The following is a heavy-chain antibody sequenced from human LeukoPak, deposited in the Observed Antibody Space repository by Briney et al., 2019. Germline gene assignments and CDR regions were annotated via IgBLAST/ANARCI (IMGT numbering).Heavy chain of an antibody. J-gene: IGHJ4*02. CDR1: GGSISSYY. D-gene: IGHD3-22*01. V-gene: IGHV4-59*01. CDR2: IYYSGNT. CDR3: ARGSRFDSSGFYT. Sequence: SETLSLTCTVSGGSISSYYLSWIRQPPGKGLEWIGYIYYSGNTNYNPSLKSRVTISVDTSKNQFSLKLSFVTAADTAVYYCARGSRFDSSGFYTWGQGTLVTVSS.